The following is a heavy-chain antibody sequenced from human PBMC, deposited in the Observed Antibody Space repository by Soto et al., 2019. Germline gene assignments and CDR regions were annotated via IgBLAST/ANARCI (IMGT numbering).Heavy chain of an antibody. CDR1: GYSFTSYW. D-gene: IGHD2-2*01. V-gene: IGHV5-51*01. CDR3: ARAPYCSSTSCYGPALGAFDI. Sequence: HGESLKISCKGSGYSFTSYWIGWVRQMPGKGLEWMGIIYPGDSDTRYSPSFQGQVTISADKSISTAYLQWSSLKASDTAMYYCARAPYCSSTSCYGPALGAFDIWGQGTMVTVSS. CDR2: IYPGDSDT. J-gene: IGHJ3*02.